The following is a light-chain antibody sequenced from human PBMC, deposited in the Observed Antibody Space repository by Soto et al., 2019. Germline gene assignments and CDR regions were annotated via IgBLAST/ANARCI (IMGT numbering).Light chain of an antibody. CDR2: GAS. V-gene: IGKV3-20*01. J-gene: IGKJ2*01. CDR3: QQYGSSPPRYT. Sequence: EIVLTQSPGTLSLSPGERATFSCRAIRGFGSGYLAWYQQKPGRAPRLLIYGASSRARGIPDRFSGSGSGTDVTLTISRLEPEDFAVYYCQQYGSSPPRYTFGQGTKLEIK. CDR1: RGFGSGY.